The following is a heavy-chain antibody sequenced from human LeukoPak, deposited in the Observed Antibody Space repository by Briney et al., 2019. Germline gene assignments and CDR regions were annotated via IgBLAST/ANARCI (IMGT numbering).Heavy chain of an antibody. V-gene: IGHV1-46*02. Sequence: ASVKVSCKASGYTFNNHYMYWVRQAPGQGLEWMGVINPSGGSTSYAQKFQGRVTMPSHTSTRTVSMEVNSLRSEDTAVYYCARQGTYSSAIGMCYWGQGTLVTVSS. CDR3: ARQGTYSSAIGMCY. CDR1: GYTFNNHY. J-gene: IGHJ4*02. D-gene: IGHD6-19*01. CDR2: INPSGGST.